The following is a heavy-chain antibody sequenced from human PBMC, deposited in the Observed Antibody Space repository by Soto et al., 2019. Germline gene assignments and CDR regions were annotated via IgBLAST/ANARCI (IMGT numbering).Heavy chain of an antibody. CDR2: ISAYNGNT. V-gene: IGHV1-18*01. J-gene: IGHJ6*02. CDR1: GYTFISHS. D-gene: IGHD2-21*01. CDR3: ARGAFCGGAPGCRDMDV. Sequence: QIQLVQSGGEVKKPGASVKVSCKSSGYTFISHSMTWVRQAPGQGLERMGRISAYNGNTNYAQKFQGRVTMTTDTSTSTAYMELRSLRSDDTAVYYCARGAFCGGAPGCRDMDVWGQGTTVTVSS.